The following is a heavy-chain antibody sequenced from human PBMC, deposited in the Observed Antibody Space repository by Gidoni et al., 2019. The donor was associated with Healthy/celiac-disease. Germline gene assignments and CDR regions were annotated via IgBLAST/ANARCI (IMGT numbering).Heavy chain of an antibody. J-gene: IGHJ4*02. CDR3: ARGDPYGDYAELY. V-gene: IGHV5-10-1*03. CDR1: GYSFTSYW. D-gene: IGHD4-17*01. Sequence: EVQLVQSGAEVKKPGASLRISCTGSGYSFTSYWISGVRQMPGKGLGWMGRIDPSDSYTTYSPSFQGHVTISADKSISTAYLQWSSLKASDTAMYYCARGDPYGDYAELYWGQGTLVTVSS. CDR2: IDPSDSYT.